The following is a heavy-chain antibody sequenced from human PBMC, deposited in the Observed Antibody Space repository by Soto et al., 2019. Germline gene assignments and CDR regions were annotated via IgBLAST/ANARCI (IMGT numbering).Heavy chain of an antibody. Sequence: LSLTCTVSGGSISSYYWSWIRQPAGKGLEWIGRIYTSGSTNYNPSLKSRVTMSVDTSKNQFSLKLSSVTAADTAVYYCARQQLTRFGNNCFDPWGQGTLVTVSS. CDR2: IYTSGST. D-gene: IGHD6-13*01. V-gene: IGHV4-4*07. CDR1: GGSISSYY. CDR3: ARQQLTRFGNNCFDP. J-gene: IGHJ5*02.